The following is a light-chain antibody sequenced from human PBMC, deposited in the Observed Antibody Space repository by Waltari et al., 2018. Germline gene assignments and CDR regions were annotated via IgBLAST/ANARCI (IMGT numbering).Light chain of an antibody. V-gene: IGLV3-25*03. CDR1: ALPKQY. J-gene: IGLJ2*01. CDR3: QSSDSTTTYDI. CDR2: KDT. Sequence: SYELTQPPSVAVSPGQTARITCSGDALPKQYAYWYQQKSGQAPVLVIYKDTERPSGIPGRFSGSSSGKTVTLTISGVQAEDEADDYCQSSDSTTTYDIFGGGTRLTVL.